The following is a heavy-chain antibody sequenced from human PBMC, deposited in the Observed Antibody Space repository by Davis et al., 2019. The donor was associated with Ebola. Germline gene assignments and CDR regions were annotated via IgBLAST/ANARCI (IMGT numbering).Heavy chain of an antibody. D-gene: IGHD1-26*01. CDR3: AKDLEEWELYYFDY. V-gene: IGHV3-30*18. CDR1: GFTFSSYG. CDR2: ISYDGSNK. Sequence: GESLKISCAASGFTFSSYGMHWVRQAPGKGLEWVAVISYDGSNKYYADSVKGRFTISRDNSKNTLYLQMNSLRAEDTAVYYCAKDLEEWELYYFDYWGQGTLVTVSS. J-gene: IGHJ4*02.